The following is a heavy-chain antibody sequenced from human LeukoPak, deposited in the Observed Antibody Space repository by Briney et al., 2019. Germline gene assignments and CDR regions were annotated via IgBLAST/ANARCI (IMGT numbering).Heavy chain of an antibody. CDR2: ISGSGGST. J-gene: IGHJ6*03. D-gene: IGHD3-3*01. CDR1: GFTFSSYA. V-gene: IGHV3-23*01. Sequence: PGGSLRLSCAASGFTFSSYAMSWVRQAPGKGLEWVSVISGSGGSTYYADSVKGRFTISRDNSKNTLYLQMNSLRAEDTAVYYCAKTYSDFWSGYYTVDYYMDVWGKGTAVTVSS. CDR3: AKTYSDFWSGYYTVDYYMDV.